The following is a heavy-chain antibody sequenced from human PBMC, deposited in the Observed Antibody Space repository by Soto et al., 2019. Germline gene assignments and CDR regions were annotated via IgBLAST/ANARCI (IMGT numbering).Heavy chain of an antibody. Sequence: GASVKVSCKASGYSFTSLDINWVRQTAGQGLEWMGWMQPSTGRTGYAQKFQGRVTMTRDTSINTAYMELTTLTSDDTAFYYCARGVSAGVDYWGQGTLVTVYS. CDR1: GYSFTSLD. J-gene: IGHJ4*02. CDR3: ARGVSAGVDY. D-gene: IGHD1-26*01. CDR2: MQPSTGRT. V-gene: IGHV1-8*01.